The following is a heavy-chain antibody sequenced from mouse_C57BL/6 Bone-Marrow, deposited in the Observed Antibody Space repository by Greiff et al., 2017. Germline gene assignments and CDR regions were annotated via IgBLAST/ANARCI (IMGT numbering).Heavy chain of an antibody. Sequence: QVQLQQPGAELVKPGASVKMSCKASGYTFTSYWMQWVKQRPGQGLEWIGEIDPSDSNTNYNQKFKGKATLAVDTSSSTAYMQLSSLTSEDSAVYYCARPSNYEFAYWGQGTLVTVSA. J-gene: IGHJ3*01. CDR1: GYTFTSYW. CDR2: IDPSDSNT. CDR3: ARPSNYEFAY. V-gene: IGHV1-50*01. D-gene: IGHD2-5*01.